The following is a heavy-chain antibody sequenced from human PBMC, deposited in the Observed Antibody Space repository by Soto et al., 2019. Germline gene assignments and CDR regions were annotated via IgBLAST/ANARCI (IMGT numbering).Heavy chain of an antibody. J-gene: IGHJ6*02. V-gene: IGHV3-30*18. CDR1: GFTFSSYG. D-gene: IGHD2-2*01. CDR3: AKDRYQTHSGLDV. CDR2: ISYDGSNK. Sequence: GGSLRLSCAASGFTFSSYGMHWVRQAPGKGLQWVAVISYDGSNKLYADSVKGRFTVSRDNSKNTLYLQMNSLRAEDTAVYYCAKDRYQTHSGLDVRGQGTSVTVSS.